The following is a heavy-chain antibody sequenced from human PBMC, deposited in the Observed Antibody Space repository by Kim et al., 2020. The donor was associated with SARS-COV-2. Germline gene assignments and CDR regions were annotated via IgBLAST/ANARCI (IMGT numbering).Heavy chain of an antibody. CDR3: ARRGGDTVTRAFDP. J-gene: IGHJ5*02. CDR1: GGSISSSSYY. V-gene: IGHV4-39*01. D-gene: IGHD4-17*01. Sequence: SETLSLTCTVSGGSISSSSYYWGWIRQPPGKGLEWIGSIYYSGSTYYNPSLKSRVTISVDTSRNQFSLKLSSVTAADAAVYYCARRGGDTVTRAFDPWGQGTLVTVSS. CDR2: IYYSGST.